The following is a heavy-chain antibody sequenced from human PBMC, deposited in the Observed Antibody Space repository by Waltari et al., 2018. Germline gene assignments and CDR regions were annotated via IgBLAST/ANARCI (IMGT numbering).Heavy chain of an antibody. Sequence: QVQLVQSGAEVKKPGASVKVSCKASGYTFTSYGISWVRQAPGQGLEWMGWISAYNGNTNYAQKLQGRVTMTTDTSTSTAYMELRSLRSDDTAVYYCARRADRYDFWSGYYTTDDAFDIWGQGTMVTVSS. J-gene: IGHJ3*02. CDR3: ARRADRYDFWSGYYTTDDAFDI. V-gene: IGHV1-18*01. CDR2: ISAYNGNT. D-gene: IGHD3-3*01. CDR1: GYTFTSYG.